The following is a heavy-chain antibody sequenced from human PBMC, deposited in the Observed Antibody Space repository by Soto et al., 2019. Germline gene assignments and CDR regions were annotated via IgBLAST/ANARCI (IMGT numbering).Heavy chain of an antibody. CDR2: INHSGST. Sequence: PSETLSLTCAVYGGSFSGYYWSWIRQPPGKGLEWIGEINHSGSTNYNPSLKSRVTISVDTSKNQFSLKLSSVTAADTAVYYCATMGRDGYNYPTWGRVWYYYYGMDVWGQGTTVTVS. CDR3: ATMGRDGYNYPTWGRVWYYYYGMDV. CDR1: GGSFSGYY. D-gene: IGHD5-12*01. J-gene: IGHJ6*02. V-gene: IGHV4-34*01.